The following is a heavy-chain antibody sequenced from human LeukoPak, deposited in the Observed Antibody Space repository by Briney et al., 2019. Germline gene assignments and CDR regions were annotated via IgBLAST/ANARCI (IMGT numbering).Heavy chain of an antibody. Sequence: GASVKVSCKASGYTFTSYGTSWVRQAPGQGLEWMGWISAYNGNTNYAQKLQGRVTMTTDTSTSTAYMELRSLRSDDTAVYYCARPYDSSGYYYVYFDYWGQGTLVTVSS. D-gene: IGHD3-22*01. J-gene: IGHJ4*02. CDR1: GYTFTSYG. V-gene: IGHV1-18*01. CDR3: ARPYDSSGYYYVYFDY. CDR2: ISAYNGNT.